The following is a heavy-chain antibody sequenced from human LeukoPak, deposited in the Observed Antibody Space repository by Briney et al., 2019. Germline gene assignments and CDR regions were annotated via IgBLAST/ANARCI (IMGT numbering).Heavy chain of an antibody. Sequence: GGSLRLSCAASGFTFSNAWMSWVRQAPGKGLEWVSYISSSGSTIYYADSVKGRFTISRDNAKNSLYLQMNSLRAEDTAVYYCARGYQYYYYMDVWGKGTTVTISS. CDR1: GFTFSNAW. CDR2: ISSSGSTI. CDR3: ARGYQYYYYMDV. V-gene: IGHV3-11*04. D-gene: IGHD2-2*01. J-gene: IGHJ6*03.